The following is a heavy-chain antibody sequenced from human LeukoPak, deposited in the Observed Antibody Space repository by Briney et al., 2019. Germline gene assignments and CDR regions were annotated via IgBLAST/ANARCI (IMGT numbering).Heavy chain of an antibody. J-gene: IGHJ4*02. Sequence: PGRSLRLSCAASGFTFDDYAMHWVRQAPGKGLEWVSGISWNSDMIGFADSVKGRFTISRDNAKNSLYLQMNSLRPEDTALYYCTKDSSPHYYDSSGYYQSWGQGTLVTVSS. CDR1: GFTFDDYA. V-gene: IGHV3-9*01. CDR2: ISWNSDMI. CDR3: TKDSSPHYYDSSGYYQS. D-gene: IGHD3-22*01.